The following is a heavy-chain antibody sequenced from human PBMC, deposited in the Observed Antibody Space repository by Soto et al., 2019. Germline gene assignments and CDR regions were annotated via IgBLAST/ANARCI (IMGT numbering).Heavy chain of an antibody. CDR3: NREYCSSTSCPYWFDP. J-gene: IGHJ5*02. CDR2: IRSKAYGGTT. D-gene: IGHD2-2*01. V-gene: IGHV3-49*03. Sequence: GGSLRLSCTASGFTFGDYAMSWFRQAPGKGLEWVGFIRSKAYGGTTEYAASVKGRFTISRDDSKSIAYLQMNSLKTEDTAVYYCNREYCSSTSCPYWFDPWGQGTLVTVSS. CDR1: GFTFGDYA.